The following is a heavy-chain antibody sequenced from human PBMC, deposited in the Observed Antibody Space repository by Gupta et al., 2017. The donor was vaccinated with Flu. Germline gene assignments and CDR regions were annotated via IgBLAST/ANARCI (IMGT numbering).Heavy chain of an antibody. CDR2: ISWNSVNI. V-gene: IGHV3-9*01. J-gene: IGHJ4*02. D-gene: IGHD4-17*01. CDR1: GFMFDEYA. CDR3: AKGRAYGDFLDY. Sequence: AASGFMFDEYAMHCVRQPPGKGLEWVSGISWNSVNIGYADSVKGRFTISRDNTKNSLDLQMNSLGPEDTAFYYCAKGRAYGDFLDYWGQGALVTVSS.